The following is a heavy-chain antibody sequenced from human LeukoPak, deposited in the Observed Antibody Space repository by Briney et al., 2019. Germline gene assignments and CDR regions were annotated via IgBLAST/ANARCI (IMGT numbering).Heavy chain of an antibody. Sequence: SVKVSCKASGGTFNNYAINWVRQAPGQGLEWMGGIIPIFGSSNYAQKFQGRVTITADESTTTVYMELSSLRSEDTAVYYCARRLGLRWDLQAFDIWGQGTMVTVPS. CDR3: ARRLGLRWDLQAFDI. CDR1: GGTFNNYA. CDR2: IIPIFGSS. D-gene: IGHD4-23*01. J-gene: IGHJ3*02. V-gene: IGHV1-69*01.